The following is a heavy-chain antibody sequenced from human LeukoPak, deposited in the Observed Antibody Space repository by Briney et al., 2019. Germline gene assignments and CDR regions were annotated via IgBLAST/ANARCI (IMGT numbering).Heavy chain of an antibody. V-gene: IGHV1-46*01. CDR2: ISPSGAST. Sequence: ASVKVSCKASGYTFTSYYMHGVRQAPGQGLEWMGIISPSGASTTYAQNFQGRVTMTRDMSTSTLYMELSSLKSEDTAVYYCARGGWLHHDRYFDIWGQGTMVTVSS. CDR3: ARGGWLHHDRYFDI. J-gene: IGHJ3*02. D-gene: IGHD5-24*01. CDR1: GYTFTSYY.